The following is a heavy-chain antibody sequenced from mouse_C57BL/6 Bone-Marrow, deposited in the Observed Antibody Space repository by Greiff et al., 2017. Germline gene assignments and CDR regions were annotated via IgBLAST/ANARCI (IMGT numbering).Heavy chain of an antibody. CDR1: GYTFTDYN. CDR3: ARVICITTVVATDDYAMDY. D-gene: IGHD1-1*01. Sequence: EVQLQQSGPELVKPGASVKMSCKASGYTFTDYNMHWVKQSHGKSLEWIGYINPNNGGTSYNQKFKGKATLTVNKSSSTAYMELRSLTSEDSAVYYCARVICITTVVATDDYAMDYGGKGTSVTVAS. V-gene: IGHV1-22*01. J-gene: IGHJ4*01. CDR2: INPNNGGT.